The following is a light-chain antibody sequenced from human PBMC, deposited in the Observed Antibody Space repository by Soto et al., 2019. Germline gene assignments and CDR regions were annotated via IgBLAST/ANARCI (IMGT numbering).Light chain of an antibody. V-gene: IGLV1-40*01. Sequence: QLVLTQPPSVSGAPGQRVTISCTGSSSNIGAGYDVHWYQQLPGTAPKLLIYGNSNRPSGVPDRFSGSKPGTSASLAITGLQTEDEADYYYQSYDSSLSGWVFGGGTQLTVL. J-gene: IGLJ3*02. CDR3: QSYDSSLSGWV. CDR2: GNS. CDR1: SSNIGAGYD.